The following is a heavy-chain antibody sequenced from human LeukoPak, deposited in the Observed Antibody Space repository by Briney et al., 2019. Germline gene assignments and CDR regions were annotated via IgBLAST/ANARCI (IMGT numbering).Heavy chain of an antibody. CDR3: TEMNDKDAFSI. CDR1: GFIFSRAW. J-gene: IGHJ3*02. Sequence: GGSLRLSCAASGFIFSRAWMSWIRQAPGKGLEWVGRIRSNPDGGTSDFNAAVRGRFTISRDDSKSTVYLQMDSLKVEDTAVYYCTEMNDKDAFSIWGQGTMVTVSS. V-gene: IGHV3-15*01. D-gene: IGHD1-1*01. CDR2: IRSNPDGGTS.